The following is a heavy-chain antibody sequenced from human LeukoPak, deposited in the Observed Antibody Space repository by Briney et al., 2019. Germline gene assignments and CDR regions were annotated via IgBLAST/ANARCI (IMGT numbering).Heavy chain of an antibody. CDR1: GFTFSSYG. Sequence: GGSLGLSCAASGFTFSSYGMRWVRQAPGKGLEWVSAISGSGGNTYYADSVKGRFTISRDSSKNTLYLQMNSLRAEDTAVYYCAKGELWDSSGYDAFDIWGQGTMVTVSS. D-gene: IGHD3-22*01. CDR2: ISGSGGNT. CDR3: AKGELWDSSGYDAFDI. J-gene: IGHJ3*02. V-gene: IGHV3-23*01.